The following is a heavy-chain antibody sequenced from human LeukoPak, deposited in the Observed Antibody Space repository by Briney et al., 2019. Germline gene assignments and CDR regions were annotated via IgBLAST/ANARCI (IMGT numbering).Heavy chain of an antibody. J-gene: IGHJ3*02. D-gene: IGHD3-22*01. CDR2: IWNDGSNK. Sequence: QPGGSLRLSCVASGFTFTDYFMSWVRQAPGKGLEWVAVIWNDGSNKYYADSVKGRFTISRDNPKNTLYLQMNSLRAEDTAVYYCARDDSSGYYYAFDIWGQGTMVTVSS. CDR1: GFTFTDYF. V-gene: IGHV3-33*08. CDR3: ARDDSSGYYYAFDI.